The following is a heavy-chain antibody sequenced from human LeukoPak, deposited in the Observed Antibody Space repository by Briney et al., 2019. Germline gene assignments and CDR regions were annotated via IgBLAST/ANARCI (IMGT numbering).Heavy chain of an antibody. D-gene: IGHD2-15*01. CDR1: GFTFSSYA. V-gene: IGHV3-30*04. Sequence: GRSLGLSCAASGFTFSSYAMHWVRQAPGKGLEWVAVISYDGSNKYYADSVKGRFTISRDNSKNTLYLQMNSLRAEDTAVYYCARDPYYCSGGSCYYSYNWFDPWGQGTLVTVSS. J-gene: IGHJ5*02. CDR3: ARDPYYCSGGSCYYSYNWFDP. CDR2: ISYDGSNK.